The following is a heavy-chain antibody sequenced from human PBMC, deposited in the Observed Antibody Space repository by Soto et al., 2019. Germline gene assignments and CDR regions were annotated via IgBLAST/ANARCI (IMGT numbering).Heavy chain of an antibody. J-gene: IGHJ4*02. D-gene: IGHD6-13*01. CDR2: TYHSGST. CDR3: ARCIAAAGPIDY. Sequence: SETLSLTCTVSGGSFSGYYWSWIRQPPGKGLEWIGETYHSGSTNYNPSLKSRVTISVDKSKNQFSLKLSSVTAADTAVYYCARCIAAAGPIDYWGQGTLVTVSS. V-gene: IGHV4-34*01. CDR1: GGSFSGYY.